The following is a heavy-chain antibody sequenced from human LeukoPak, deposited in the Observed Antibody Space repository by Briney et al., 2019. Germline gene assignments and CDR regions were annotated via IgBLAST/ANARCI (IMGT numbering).Heavy chain of an antibody. D-gene: IGHD3-10*01. CDR1: GGSISPYY. V-gene: IGHV4-59*01. J-gene: IGHJ3*02. Sequence: PSETLSLTCTVSGGSISPYYWSWIRQPPGKGLEWIGYIYYTGSTYYNPSLKSRVTISVDTSKNQFSLKLSSVTAADTALYYCARAYYYGSGSFDIWGQGTMVTVSS. CDR3: ARAYYYGSGSFDI. CDR2: IYYTGST.